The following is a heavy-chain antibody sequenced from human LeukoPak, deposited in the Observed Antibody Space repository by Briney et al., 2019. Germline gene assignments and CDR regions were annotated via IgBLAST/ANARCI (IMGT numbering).Heavy chain of an antibody. V-gene: IGHV3-74*01. J-gene: IGHJ6*04. Sequence: GGSLRLSCAASGSTFSSYWMHWVRHAPGEGLVWVSRINSDGSSTSYADSVKGRFIISRDNAKNTLYLQMNSLRAEDTAVYYCARDRPLTDYYYYGMDAWGKGTTVTVSS. D-gene: IGHD6-6*01. CDR3: ARDRPLTDYYYYGMDA. CDR1: GSTFSSYW. CDR2: INSDGSST.